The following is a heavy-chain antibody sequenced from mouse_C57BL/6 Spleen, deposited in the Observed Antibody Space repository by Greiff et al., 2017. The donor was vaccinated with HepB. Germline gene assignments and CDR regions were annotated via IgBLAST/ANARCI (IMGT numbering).Heavy chain of an antibody. CDR1: GFTFSSYA. CDR3: AREAYSNPYWYFDV. V-gene: IGHV5-4*01. J-gene: IGHJ1*03. D-gene: IGHD2-5*01. Sequence: EVKLMESGGGLVKPGGSLKLSCAASGFTFSSYAMSWVRQTPEKRLEWVATISDGGSYTYYPDNVKGRFTISRDNAKNNLYLQMSHLKSEDTAMYYCAREAYSNPYWYFDVWGTGTTVTVS. CDR2: ISDGGSYT.